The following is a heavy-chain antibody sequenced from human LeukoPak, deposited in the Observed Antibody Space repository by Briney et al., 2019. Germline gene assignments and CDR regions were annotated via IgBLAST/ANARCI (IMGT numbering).Heavy chain of an antibody. CDR3: ARNYDFWSGYPDY. D-gene: IGHD3-3*01. J-gene: IGHJ4*02. Sequence: GGSLRLSCAASGFTFSSYAMSWVRQAPGKGLEWVSAISGSGGSTYYADSVKGRFTISRDNSKNTLYLQMNSLRAEDTAVYYCARNYDFWSGYPDYWGQGTLVTVSS. V-gene: IGHV3-23*01. CDR2: ISGSGGST. CDR1: GFTFSSYA.